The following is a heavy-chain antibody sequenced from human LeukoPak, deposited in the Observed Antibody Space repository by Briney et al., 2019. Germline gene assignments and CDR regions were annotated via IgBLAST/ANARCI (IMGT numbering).Heavy chain of an antibody. CDR1: GFTFSSYS. J-gene: IGHJ6*02. V-gene: IGHV3-21*01. CDR2: ISSSSSYI. D-gene: IGHD1-14*01. CDR3: ARDLGPTRRRQPDDYYYYYGMDV. Sequence: PGGSLRLSCAASGFTFSSYSMNWVRQAPGKGLEWVSSISSSSSYIYYADSVKGRFTISRDNAKNSLYLQMNSLRAEDTAVYYCARDLGPTRRRQPDDYYYYYGMDVWGQGTTVTVSS.